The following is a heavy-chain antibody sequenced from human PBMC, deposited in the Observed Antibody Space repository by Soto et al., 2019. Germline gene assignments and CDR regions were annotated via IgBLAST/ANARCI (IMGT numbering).Heavy chain of an antibody. CDR3: AGEYSTSPPV. CDR2: IYYSGTI. V-gene: IGHV4-39*01. D-gene: IGHD6-6*01. CDR1: GGSIRSGLYY. J-gene: IGHJ6*02. Sequence: PSATLSRTCTVSGGSIRSGLYYCVWIRQPPGKVLEWIGTIYYSGTIYYNPSLKSRVTISVDTSQNQFSLNMRSVTPADTAVYYCAGEYSTSPPVWGQGTTVTVSS.